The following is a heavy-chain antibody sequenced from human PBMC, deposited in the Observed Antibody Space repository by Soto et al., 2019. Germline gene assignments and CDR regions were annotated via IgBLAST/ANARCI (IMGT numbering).Heavy chain of an antibody. D-gene: IGHD1-20*01. CDR1: GGTFSSYA. CDR3: ARVVGEYNWNHGGWFDH. Sequence: QVQLVQSGAEVKKPGSSVKVSCKASGGTFSSYAISWVRQAPGQGLEWMGGIIPIFGTANYAQKFQGRVTITADESTSPAYMELSSLSSEDTAVYYCARVVGEYNWNHGGWFDHWGQGTLVTVSS. J-gene: IGHJ5*02. CDR2: IIPIFGTA. V-gene: IGHV1-69*01.